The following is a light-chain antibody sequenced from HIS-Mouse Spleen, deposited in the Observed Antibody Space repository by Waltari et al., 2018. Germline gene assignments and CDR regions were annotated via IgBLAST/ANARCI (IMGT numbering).Light chain of an antibody. Sequence: DIQLTQSPSFLSASVGARVTITCRASQGISSYLVWYQQKPGKAPKLLIYAASTLQSGVPSRFSGSGSGTEFTLTSSSLQPEDFATYYCQQLNSYPLYTFGQGTKLEIK. V-gene: IGKV1-9*01. J-gene: IGKJ2*01. CDR2: AAS. CDR3: QQLNSYPLYT. CDR1: QGISSY.